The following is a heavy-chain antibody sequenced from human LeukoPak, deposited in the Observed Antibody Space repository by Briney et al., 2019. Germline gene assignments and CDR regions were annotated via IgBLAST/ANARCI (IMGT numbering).Heavy chain of an antibody. D-gene: IGHD2-21*01. CDR1: GFTFSSYG. CDR2: IRYDGSNK. Sequence: GGSLRLSCAASGFTFSSYGMHWVRQAPGKGLEWVAFIRYDGSNKYYADSVKGRFTISRDNSKNTLYLQLNSLRPEDTAIYYCAKDFIRILALIPWDYWGQGTLVTVSP. V-gene: IGHV3-30*02. CDR3: AKDFIRILALIPWDY. J-gene: IGHJ4*02.